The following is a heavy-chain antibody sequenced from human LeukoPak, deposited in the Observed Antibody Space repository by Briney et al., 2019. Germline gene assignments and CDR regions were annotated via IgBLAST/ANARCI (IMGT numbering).Heavy chain of an antibody. CDR3: ARVSGCDY. CDR2: ISNSSSYI. J-gene: IGHJ4*02. Sequence: PGGSLRLSCAASGFTFSTYSMNWVCQAPGKGLEWVSSISNSSSYIYYADSVKGRFTISRDNAKNSLYLQMNSLRAEDTAVYYCARVSGCDYWGQGTLVTVSS. D-gene: IGHD7-27*01. V-gene: IGHV3-21*01. CDR1: GFTFSTYS.